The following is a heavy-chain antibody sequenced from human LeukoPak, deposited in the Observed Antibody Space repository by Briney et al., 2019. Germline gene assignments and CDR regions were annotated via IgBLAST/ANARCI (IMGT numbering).Heavy chain of an antibody. CDR1: GGSISSGNYY. D-gene: IGHD6-19*01. V-gene: IGHV4-61*10. CDR3: ARDRLGDFDY. CDR2: IYYSGST. Sequence: PSQTLSLTCTVSGGSISSGNYYWNWIRQPAGKGLEWIGYIYYSGSTNYNPSLKSRVTISVDTSKNQFSLKLSSVTAADTAVYYCARDRLGDFDYWGQGTLVTVSS. J-gene: IGHJ4*02.